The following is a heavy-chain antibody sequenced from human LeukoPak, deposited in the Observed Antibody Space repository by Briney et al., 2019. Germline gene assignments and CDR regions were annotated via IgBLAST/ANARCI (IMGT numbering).Heavy chain of an antibody. CDR1: GGSISSSNW. CDR2: IYHSGST. V-gene: IGHV4-4*02. J-gene: IGHJ4*02. Sequence: PSETLSLTCAVSGGSISSSNWWSWVRQPPGKGLEWIGEIYHSGSTNYNPSLKSRVTISVDKSKNQFSLKLSSVTAADTAVYYCARDLKPPVAVAGPIGYWGQGTLVTVSS. D-gene: IGHD6-19*01. CDR3: ARDLKPPVAVAGPIGY.